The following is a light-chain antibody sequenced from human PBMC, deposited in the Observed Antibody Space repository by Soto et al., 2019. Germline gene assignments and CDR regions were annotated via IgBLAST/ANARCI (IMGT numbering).Light chain of an antibody. Sequence: RMTQSPSSLSASTGDRVTITCRASQGISSYLAWYQQKPGKAPKLLIYAASTLQSGVPSRFSGSGSGTDFTLTISCLQSEDFATYYCQQYYSYPGTFGPGTKVDIK. J-gene: IGKJ3*01. V-gene: IGKV1-8*01. CDR2: AAS. CDR3: QQYYSYPGT. CDR1: QGISSY.